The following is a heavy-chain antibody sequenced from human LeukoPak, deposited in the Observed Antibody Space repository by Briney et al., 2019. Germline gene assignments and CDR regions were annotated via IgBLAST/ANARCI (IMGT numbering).Heavy chain of an antibody. D-gene: IGHD6-19*01. Sequence: GGSLRLSCAASGFTFSSYSMNWARQAPGKGLEWVSSISSSSSYIYYADSVKGRFTISRDNAKNSLYLQMNSLRAEDTAVYYCARDSSIAVAGTGFDYWGQGTLVTVSP. CDR3: ARDSSIAVAGTGFDY. CDR1: GFTFSSYS. V-gene: IGHV3-21*01. J-gene: IGHJ4*02. CDR2: ISSSSSYI.